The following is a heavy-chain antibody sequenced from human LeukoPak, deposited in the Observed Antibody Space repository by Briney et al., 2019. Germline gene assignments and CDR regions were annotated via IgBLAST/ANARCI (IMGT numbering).Heavy chain of an antibody. D-gene: IGHD3-22*01. J-gene: IGHJ4*02. CDR2: INPNSGGT. V-gene: IGHV1-2*02. CDR3: ARGRDYYDSSGPCSNFDY. Sequence: ASVKVSCKASGYTFTGYYMHWVRQAPGQGLEWMGWINPNSGGTNYAQKFQGRVTMTRDTSISTAYMELSRLRSDDTAVYYCARGRDYYDSSGPCSNFDYWGQGTLVTVSS. CDR1: GYTFTGYY.